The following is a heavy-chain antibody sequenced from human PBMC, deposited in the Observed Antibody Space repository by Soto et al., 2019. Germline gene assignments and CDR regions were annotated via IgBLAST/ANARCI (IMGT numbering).Heavy chain of an antibody. CDR2: IYYSGST. CDR1: GGSVSSGSYY. D-gene: IGHD4-4*01. V-gene: IGHV4-61*01. J-gene: IGHJ4*02. CDR3: ARVSDAPTVTLFDY. Sequence: SETLSLTCTVSGGSVSSGSYYWSWIRQPPGKGLEWIGYIYYSGSTNYNPSLKSRVTISVDTSKNQFSLKLSSVTAADTAVYYCARVSDAPTVTLFDYWGQGTLVTVSS.